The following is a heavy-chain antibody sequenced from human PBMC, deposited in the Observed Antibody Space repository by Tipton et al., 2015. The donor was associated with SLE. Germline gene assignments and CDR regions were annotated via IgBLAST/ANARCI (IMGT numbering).Heavy chain of an antibody. CDR3: ARLGRGVDNTAVGPDY. CDR2: IYPYDSDA. D-gene: IGHD5-24*01. V-gene: IGHV5-51*03. J-gene: IGHJ4*02. Sequence: QLVQSGVEVKKPGESLKISCKASGYSFSSHWIGWVRQMPGKGLEWMGIIYPYDSDARYSPSFQGQVTISADKSVATAYLQWSSLKASDTAIYYCARLGRGVDNTAVGPDYWGQGSLFIVST. CDR1: GYSFSSHW.